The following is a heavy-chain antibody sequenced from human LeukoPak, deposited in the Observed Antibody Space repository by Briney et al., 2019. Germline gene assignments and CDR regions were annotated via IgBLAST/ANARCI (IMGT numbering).Heavy chain of an antibody. J-gene: IGHJ4*02. D-gene: IGHD4-17*01. CDR1: GFTFSSYS. CDR2: ISSSSSYI. CDR3: ARDLDYGDYGLDY. V-gene: IGHV3-21*01. Sequence: GGSLRLSCAASGFTFSSYSMNWVRRAPGKGLEWVSSISSSSSYIYYADSAKGRFTISRDNAKNSLYLQMNSLRAEDTAVYYCARDLDYGDYGLDYWGQGTLVTVSS.